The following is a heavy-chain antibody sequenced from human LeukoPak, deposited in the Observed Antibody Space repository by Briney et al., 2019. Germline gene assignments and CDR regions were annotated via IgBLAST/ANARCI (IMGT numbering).Heavy chain of an antibody. J-gene: IGHJ4*02. Sequence: GGSLRLSCAASGFTFSSYAMSWVRQAPGKGLEWVSVISGSGGSTYYADSVKGRFTISRDNSKNTLYLQMNSLRPEDTAVYYCAKDSYYGSGSYFYFDYWGQGTLVTVSS. CDR1: GFTFSSYA. CDR2: ISGSGGST. CDR3: AKDSYYGSGSYFYFDY. V-gene: IGHV3-23*01. D-gene: IGHD3-10*01.